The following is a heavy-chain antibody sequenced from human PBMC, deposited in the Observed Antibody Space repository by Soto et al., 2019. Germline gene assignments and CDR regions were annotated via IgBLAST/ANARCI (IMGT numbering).Heavy chain of an antibody. V-gene: IGHV4-31*03. J-gene: IGHJ5*01. D-gene: IGHD3-10*01. Sequence: QVQLQESGPGLVKPSQTLSLTCTVSGGSISSGGYYWSWVRQYAGKGLEWIGYISYIGSTYYNPSLDSRVTISIDTSKNQFSLKLTSVTAADTAVYYCATLIHRYGSWSDSWGQGTLVTVSS. CDR3: ATLIHRYGSWSDS. CDR2: ISYIGST. CDR1: GGSISSGGYY.